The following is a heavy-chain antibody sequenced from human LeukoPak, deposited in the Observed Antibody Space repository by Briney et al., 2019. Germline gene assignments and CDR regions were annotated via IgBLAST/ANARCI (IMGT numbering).Heavy chain of an antibody. D-gene: IGHD2-15*01. J-gene: IGHJ3*02. CDR2: INHSGST. V-gene: IGHV4-34*01. Sequence: SETLSLTCAVYGGSFSGYYWSWIRQPPGKGLEWIEEINHSGSTNYNASLKSRVTISVDTSKNQFSLKLSSVTAADTAVYYCAREEDCSGGICYLGNAFDIWGQGTMVTVSS. CDR3: AREEDCSGGICYLGNAFDI. CDR1: GGSFSGYY.